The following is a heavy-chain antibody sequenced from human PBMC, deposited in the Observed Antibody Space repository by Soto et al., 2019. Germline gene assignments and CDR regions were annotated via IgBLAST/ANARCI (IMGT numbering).Heavy chain of an antibody. J-gene: IGHJ5*02. CDR3: TPLPHYDFWSGYYPTYNWFDP. Sequence: PGGSLRLSCTASGFTFGDYAMNWFRQAPGKGLEWVGFIRSKDYGGTTEYAASVKGRFTISRDDSKSIAYLQMNSLKTEDTAVYYCTPLPHYDFWSGYYPTYNWFDPWGQGTLVTVSS. CDR2: IRSKDYGGTT. CDR1: GFTFGDYA. V-gene: IGHV3-49*03. D-gene: IGHD3-3*01.